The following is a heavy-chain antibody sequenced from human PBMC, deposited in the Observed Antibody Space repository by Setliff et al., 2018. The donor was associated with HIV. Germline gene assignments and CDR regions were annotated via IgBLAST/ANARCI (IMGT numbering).Heavy chain of an antibody. CDR3: ARDPHYYDSSGYYSMFDI. CDR1: GFTYNNYW. D-gene: IGHD3-22*01. J-gene: IGHJ3*02. Sequence: GGSLRLSCVASGFTYNNYWMHWVRQAPGKGLVWVSRIDEHGTITNYADSVKGRFTISRDNPKNSVYLQMSGLRVEDTAVYYCARDPHYYDSSGYYSMFDIWGQGTVVTVSS. CDR2: IDEHGTIT. V-gene: IGHV3-74*01.